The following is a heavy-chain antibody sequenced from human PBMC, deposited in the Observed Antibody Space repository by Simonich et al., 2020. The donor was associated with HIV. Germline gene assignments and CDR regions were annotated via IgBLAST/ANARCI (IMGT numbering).Heavy chain of an antibody. J-gene: IGHJ1*01. D-gene: IGHD6-13*01. CDR3: ARLTAGGLGEYFQH. CDR1: GGSFSGYY. Sequence: QVQLQQWGAGLLKPSETLSLTCAVYGGSFSGYYWSWIRQPPGKGLEWIGEINHSESTNDNPSLKGRVTISVDTSKNQFSLKLSSVTAADTAVYYCARLTAGGLGEYFQHWGQGTLVTVSS. CDR2: INHSEST. V-gene: IGHV4-34*01.